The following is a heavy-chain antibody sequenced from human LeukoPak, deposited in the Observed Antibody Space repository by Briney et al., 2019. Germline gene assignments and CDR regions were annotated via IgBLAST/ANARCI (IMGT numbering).Heavy chain of an antibody. J-gene: IGHJ4*02. Sequence: GGSLRLSCAASGFTFSSYGMHWVRQAPGKGLEWVAVISYDGSNKYYADSVKGRFTISRDNSKNTLYLQMNSLIAEDAAVYYCAKDDHYYDSSGPGFDYWGQGTLVTVSS. CDR1: GFTFSSYG. D-gene: IGHD3-22*01. V-gene: IGHV3-30*18. CDR3: AKDDHYYDSSGPGFDY. CDR2: ISYDGSNK.